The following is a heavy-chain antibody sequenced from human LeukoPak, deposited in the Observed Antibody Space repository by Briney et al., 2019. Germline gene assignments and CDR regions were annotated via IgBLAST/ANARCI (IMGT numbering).Heavy chain of an antibody. Sequence: SETLSLTCAVYGGSFSGYYWSWIRQPPGKGLEWIGEINHSGSTNYNPAPKRRCTISVNTYKNNFSLMRSTVPAAYTAVYYFARGSLGYSYGRNFDYWGQGPLVTV. CDR3: ARGSLGYSYGRNFDY. D-gene: IGHD5-18*01. V-gene: IGHV4-34*01. J-gene: IGHJ4*02. CDR2: INHSGST. CDR1: GGSFSGYY.